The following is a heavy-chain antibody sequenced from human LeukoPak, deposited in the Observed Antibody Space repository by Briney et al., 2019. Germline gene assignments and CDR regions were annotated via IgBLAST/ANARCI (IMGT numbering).Heavy chain of an antibody. J-gene: IGHJ3*02. CDR3: ARVPLGAFDI. V-gene: IGHV3-21*01. CDR1: GFTFSSYS. Sequence: GGSLRLSCAASGFTFSSYSMNWVRQAPGERLEWVSSISSSSSYIHYADSVKGRFTISRDDAKNSLFLQMNSLRAEDTAVYYCARVPLGAFDIWGQGTMVTVSS. CDR2: ISSSSSYI.